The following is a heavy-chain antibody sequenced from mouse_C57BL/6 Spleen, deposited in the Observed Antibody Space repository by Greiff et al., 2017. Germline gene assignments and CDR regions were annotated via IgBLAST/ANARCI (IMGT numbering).Heavy chain of an antibody. D-gene: IGHD2-1*01. CDR3: AREEPYGNYAMDY. Sequence: VQVVESGPELVKPGASVKISCKASGYAFSSSWMTWVKQRPGKGLEWIGRIYPGDGDTNYNGKFKGKATLTAVKSSSTAYMQLSSLTSEDAAVYFCAREEPYGNYAMDYWGQGTSVTVSS. CDR1: GYAFSSSW. CDR2: IYPGDGDT. V-gene: IGHV1-82*01. J-gene: IGHJ4*01.